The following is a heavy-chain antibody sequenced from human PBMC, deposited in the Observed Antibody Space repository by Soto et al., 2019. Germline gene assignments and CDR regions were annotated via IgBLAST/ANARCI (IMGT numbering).Heavy chain of an antibody. J-gene: IGHJ4*02. D-gene: IGHD3-10*01. CDR3: ANIDPLLWFGNGLDY. CDR1: GFTFSSYA. V-gene: IGHV3-23*01. Sequence: EVQLLESGGGLVQPGGSLRLSCSASGFTFSSYAMSWVRQAPGKGLEWVSAISGSGGSTYDADAGKVRFTISRDNSKNTRYLQMNGLRAEDTAVYYCANIDPLLWFGNGLDYWGQGTLVTVSS. CDR2: ISGSGGST.